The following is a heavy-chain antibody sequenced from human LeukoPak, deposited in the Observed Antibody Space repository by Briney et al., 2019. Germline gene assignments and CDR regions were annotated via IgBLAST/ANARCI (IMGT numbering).Heavy chain of an antibody. V-gene: IGHV4-38-2*01. D-gene: IGHD2-2*01. CDR2: IYYSGST. J-gene: IGHJ4*02. Sequence: SETLSLTCAVSGYSISSGYYWGWIRQPPGKGLEWIGIIYYSGSTYYNPSLKSRVTISVDTSKNQFSLKLSSVTAADTAVYYCARRGQYCSSTSCYPFDYWGQGTPVTVSS. CDR3: ARRGQYCSSTSCYPFDY. CDR1: GYSISSGYY.